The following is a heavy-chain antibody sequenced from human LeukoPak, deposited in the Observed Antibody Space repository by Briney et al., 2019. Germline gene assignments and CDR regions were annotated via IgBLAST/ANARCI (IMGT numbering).Heavy chain of an antibody. CDR1: GFTFSSYA. J-gene: IGHJ5*02. Sequence: GGSLTLSCAASGFTFSSYAMSWVRQAPGKGLEWVSAISGSGSSTYYAGSVRGRFTTSRDNSKRTVYLQMNSLRVEDTAVYYCARDPAGDCSGGSCYTWGLGTLVTVSS. CDR3: ARDPAGDCSGGSCYT. V-gene: IGHV3-23*01. D-gene: IGHD2-15*01. CDR2: ISGSGSST.